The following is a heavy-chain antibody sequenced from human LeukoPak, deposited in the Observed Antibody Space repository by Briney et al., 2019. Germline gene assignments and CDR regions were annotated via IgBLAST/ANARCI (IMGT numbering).Heavy chain of an antibody. CDR3: AKVSWASFDC. CDR1: GFTFSSYA. Sequence: GGSLRLSCAASGFTFSSYAMSWVRQAPGKGLQWVSAISGSGGDTYYADSVKGRFAFSRDNSKNTLYLQMNSLRAEDTAVYYCAKVSWASFDCWGQGTLVTVSS. CDR2: ISGSGGDT. J-gene: IGHJ4*02. D-gene: IGHD3-16*01. V-gene: IGHV3-23*01.